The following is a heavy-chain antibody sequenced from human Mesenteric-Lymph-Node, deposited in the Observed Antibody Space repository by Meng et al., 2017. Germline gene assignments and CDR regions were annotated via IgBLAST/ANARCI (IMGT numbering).Heavy chain of an antibody. D-gene: IGHD2/OR15-2a*01. Sequence: QVQWVQSWSELKKPGASVKVSCKASGYTFSTYTINWVRQAHGRGLEWMGRISTNTGTPTYTQGFTGRFVFSLDTSVSTAYLQISSLKAEDTAVYYCARGGNFDPWGQGTLVTVSS. CDR1: GYTFSTYT. J-gene: IGHJ5*02. V-gene: IGHV7-4-1*02. CDR2: ISTNTGTP. CDR3: ARGGNFDP.